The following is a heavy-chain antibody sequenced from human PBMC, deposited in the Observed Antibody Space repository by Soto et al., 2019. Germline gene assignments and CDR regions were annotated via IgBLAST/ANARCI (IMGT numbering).Heavy chain of an antibody. CDR3: AKRNYGSEFDY. CDR1: GFTFSSYA. V-gene: IGHV3-23*01. Sequence: EVQLLESGGGLVQPGGSLRLSCAASGFTFSSYAMNWVRQAPGKGLEWVSVISGSGGSTYYADSVKGRFTISRDNSKNTLYLQMNILRAEDTAVYYCAKRNYGSEFDYWGQGTLVTVSS. D-gene: IGHD3-10*01. J-gene: IGHJ4*02. CDR2: ISGSGGST.